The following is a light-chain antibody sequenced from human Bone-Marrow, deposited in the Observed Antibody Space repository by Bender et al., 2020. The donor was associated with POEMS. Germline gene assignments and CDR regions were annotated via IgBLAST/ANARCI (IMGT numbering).Light chain of an antibody. CDR1: SSDVGRYNL. V-gene: IGLV2-23*01. CDR3: CSYADNSVWV. Sequence: QSALTQPASVSGSPGQSITISCTGTSSDVGRYNLVSWYQQHPGKAPKLMIYEGTKRPSGVSNRFSGSKSGNTASVTISGLQAEDEADFYCCSYADNSVWVFGGGTKLTVL. J-gene: IGLJ3*02. CDR2: EGT.